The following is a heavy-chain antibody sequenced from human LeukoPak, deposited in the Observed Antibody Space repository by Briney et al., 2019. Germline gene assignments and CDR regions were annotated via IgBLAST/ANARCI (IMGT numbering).Heavy chain of an antibody. J-gene: IGHJ4*02. CDR1: GGSFSGYY. CDR3: VVLFRRGSGSYYIDY. V-gene: IGHV4-34*01. Sequence: SETLSLTCAVYGGSFSGYYWSWIRQPPGKGLEWIGEINRSGSTNYNPSLKSRVTISVGTSKNQFSLKLRSVTAADTAAYYCVVLFRRGSGSYYIDYWGQGTLVTVSS. D-gene: IGHD3-10*01. CDR2: INRSGST.